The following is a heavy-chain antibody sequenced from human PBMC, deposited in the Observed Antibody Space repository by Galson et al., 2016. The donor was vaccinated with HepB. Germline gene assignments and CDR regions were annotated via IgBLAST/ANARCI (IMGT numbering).Heavy chain of an antibody. CDR3: AHLLIPYCSSPSCYEVSGSWFDP. Sequence: PALVKPTQTLTLTCTFSGFSLRTSGVAVGWIRQPPGKALEWLALIYWDDDKHYSPSLKSRLTITKDTSENQVVLTMTNLDPVDTATYYCAHLLIPYCSSPSCYEVSGSWFDPWGQGTLVTVSS. D-gene: IGHD2-2*01. J-gene: IGHJ5*02. CDR1: GFSLRTSGVA. V-gene: IGHV2-5*02. CDR2: IYWDDDK.